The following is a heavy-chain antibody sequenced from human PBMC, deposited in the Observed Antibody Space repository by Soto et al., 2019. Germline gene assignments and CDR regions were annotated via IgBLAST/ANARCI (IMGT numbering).Heavy chain of an antibody. D-gene: IGHD2-2*01. V-gene: IGHV1-18*01. CDR3: ARDNEVVPALSHPYYYYNYMDV. J-gene: IGHJ6*03. Sequence: ASVKVSCKASGYTFTSYGISWVRQAPGQGLEWMGWISAYNGNTNYAQKLQGRVTMTTDTSTSTAYMELRSLRSDDTAVYYCARDNEVVPALSHPYYYYNYMDVWGKGTTVTVSS. CDR2: ISAYNGNT. CDR1: GYTFTSYG.